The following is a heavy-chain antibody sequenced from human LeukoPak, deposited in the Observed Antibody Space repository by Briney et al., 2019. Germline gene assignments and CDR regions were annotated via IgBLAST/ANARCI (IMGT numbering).Heavy chain of an antibody. J-gene: IGHJ5*02. Sequence: ASVKVSCKASGGTFSSYAISWVRQAPGQGLEWMGRIIPILGIANYAQKFQGRVTITADKSTSTAYMELSSLRSEDTAVYYCARDRSGYCSGGSCYDEIDPWGQGTLVTVSS. CDR3: ARDRSGYCSGGSCYDEIDP. V-gene: IGHV1-69*04. CDR1: GGTFSSYA. D-gene: IGHD2-15*01. CDR2: IIPILGIA.